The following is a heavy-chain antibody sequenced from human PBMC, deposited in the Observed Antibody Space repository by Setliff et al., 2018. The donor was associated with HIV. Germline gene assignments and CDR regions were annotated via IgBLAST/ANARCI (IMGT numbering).Heavy chain of an antibody. CDR1: GGSFSDYY. CDR3: AREIPYSYGGRGHPL. J-gene: IGHJ4*02. D-gene: IGHD3-22*01. Sequence: SETLSLTCALYGGSFSDYYWSWIRQPPGMGLEWIGEVNRGRRTNYNSSLKSRVTISIDTSRNQSSLTVSSVTAADTAVYYCAREIPYSYGGRGHPLWGQGTLVTVSS. V-gene: IGHV4-34*01. CDR2: VNRGRRT.